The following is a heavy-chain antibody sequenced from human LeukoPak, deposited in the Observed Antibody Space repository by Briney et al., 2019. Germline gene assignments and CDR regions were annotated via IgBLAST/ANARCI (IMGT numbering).Heavy chain of an antibody. CDR2: IYPGDSDT. Sequence: GESLQISCKGSGYSLTSYWIGWVRPMPGKGLEWMGIIYPGDSDTRYSPSFQGQVTISADKSISTAYLQWSSLKASDTAMYYCARHIAVAGHVTINYWGQGTLVTVSS. V-gene: IGHV5-51*01. CDR1: GYSLTSYW. D-gene: IGHD6-19*01. CDR3: ARHIAVAGHVTINY. J-gene: IGHJ4*02.